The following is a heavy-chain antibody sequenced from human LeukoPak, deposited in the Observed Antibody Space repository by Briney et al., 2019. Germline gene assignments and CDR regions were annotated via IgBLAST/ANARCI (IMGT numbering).Heavy chain of an antibody. CDR1: GGSISSSSYY. Sequence: KASETLSLTCTVSGGSISSSSYYWGWIRQPPGKGLEWIGSIYYSGSTYYNPPLKSRVTISVDTSKNQFSLKLSSVTAADTAVYYCARDGGHTAMPTWGYYYYYGMDVWGQGTTVTVSS. CDR3: ARDGGHTAMPTWGYYYYYGMDV. J-gene: IGHJ6*02. V-gene: IGHV4-39*07. CDR2: IYYSGST. D-gene: IGHD5-18*01.